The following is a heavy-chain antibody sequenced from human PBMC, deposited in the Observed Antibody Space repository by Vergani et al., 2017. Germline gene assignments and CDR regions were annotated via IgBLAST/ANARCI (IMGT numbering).Heavy chain of an antibody. Sequence: EVQLVASGGGVVRPGGSLRLSCAASGFTFDDYGMSWVRQAPGKGLEWVSGINWNGGSTGYADSVKGLFTISRDNAKNSLYLQMKGLRAEDTALYYCVRAVVTAAFGNLFDPWGQGTLVTVSS. D-gene: IGHD2-21*02. J-gene: IGHJ5*02. V-gene: IGHV3-20*04. CDR1: GFTFDDYG. CDR3: VRAVVTAAFGNLFDP. CDR2: INWNGGST.